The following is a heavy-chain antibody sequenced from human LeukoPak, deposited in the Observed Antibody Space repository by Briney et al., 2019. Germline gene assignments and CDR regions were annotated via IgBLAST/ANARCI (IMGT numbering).Heavy chain of an antibody. Sequence: SETLSLTCTVSGDSMSSGGDYWSWIRQRPGQGLEWIGCIYHSGNTYYNPSLKSRLTMSVDTSENQFSLKLSSVTAADTAVYYCARDVLRYYFDSWGQGTLVTVSS. CDR1: GDSMSSGGDY. V-gene: IGHV4-31*03. J-gene: IGHJ4*02. CDR3: ARDVLRYYFDS. D-gene: IGHD2-8*02. CDR2: IYHSGNT.